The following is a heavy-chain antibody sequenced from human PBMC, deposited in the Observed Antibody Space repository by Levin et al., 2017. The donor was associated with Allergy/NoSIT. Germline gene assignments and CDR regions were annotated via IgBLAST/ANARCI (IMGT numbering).Heavy chain of an antibody. J-gene: IGHJ5*02. Sequence: GGSLRLSCAASGFTFSSYSMNWVRQAPGKGLEWVSSISSSSSYIYYADSVKGRFTISRDNAKNSLYLQMNSLRAEDTAVYYCARALYDLNWFDPWGQGTLVTVSS. CDR1: GFTFSSYS. D-gene: IGHD3-3*01. V-gene: IGHV3-21*01. CDR3: ARALYDLNWFDP. CDR2: ISSSSSYI.